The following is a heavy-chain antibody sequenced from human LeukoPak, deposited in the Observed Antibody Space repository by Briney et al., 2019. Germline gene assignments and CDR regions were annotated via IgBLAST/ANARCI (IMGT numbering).Heavy chain of an antibody. CDR3: TRGNYDFWSGYFGGYFDY. V-gene: IGHV3-49*04. J-gene: IGHJ4*02. CDR2: IRSKAYGGAT. Sequence: GGSLRLSCTASGFTFGDYAMSWVRQAPGKGLEWVGFIRSKAYGGATEYAASVKGRFTISRDDSKSIAYLQMNSLKTEDTAVYYCTRGNYDFWSGYFGGYFDYWGQGTLVTVSS. D-gene: IGHD3-3*01. CDR1: GFTFGDYA.